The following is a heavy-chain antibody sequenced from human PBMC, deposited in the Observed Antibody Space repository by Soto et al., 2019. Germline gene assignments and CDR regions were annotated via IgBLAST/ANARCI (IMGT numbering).Heavy chain of an antibody. CDR1: GFTCSSYA. Sequence: QPCWSLRLSFAASGFTCSSYAMSWVRQAPGKGLEWVSAISGSGVSTYYADSVKGRFTISRDNAKNSLYLQMNSLRAEDTAVYYCAIIDYGLLWGQGTLVTVSS. J-gene: IGHJ4*02. CDR2: ISGSGVST. V-gene: IGHV3-23*01. CDR3: AIIDYGLL. D-gene: IGHD4-17*01.